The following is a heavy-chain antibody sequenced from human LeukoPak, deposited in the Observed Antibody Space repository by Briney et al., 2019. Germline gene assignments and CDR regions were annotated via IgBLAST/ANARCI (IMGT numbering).Heavy chain of an antibody. Sequence: TGGSLRLSCAASGLTFISYWMSWVRQAPGKGLEWVANIKQDGSEKYYVDSVKGRFTISRDNAKNSLYLQMNSLRAEDTAVYYCARENGGPTSAYFDYWGQGTLVTVSS. V-gene: IGHV3-7*01. CDR2: IKQDGSEK. J-gene: IGHJ4*02. CDR1: GLTFISYW. CDR3: ARENGGPTSAYFDY. D-gene: IGHD1-26*01.